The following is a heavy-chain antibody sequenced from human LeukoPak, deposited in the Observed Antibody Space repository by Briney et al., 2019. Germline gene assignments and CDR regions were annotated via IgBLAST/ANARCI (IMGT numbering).Heavy chain of an antibody. D-gene: IGHD3-22*01. CDR3: ARPQGNSSGFDAFDI. V-gene: IGHV4-34*01. CDR1: GGSFSGYY. Sequence: SETLSLTCAVYGGSFSGYYWSWIRQPPGKGLEWIGEINHSGSTNYNPSLKSRVTISVDTSKNQFSLKLSSVTAADTAVYYCARPQGNSSGFDAFDIWGQGTMVTVSS. J-gene: IGHJ3*02. CDR2: INHSGST.